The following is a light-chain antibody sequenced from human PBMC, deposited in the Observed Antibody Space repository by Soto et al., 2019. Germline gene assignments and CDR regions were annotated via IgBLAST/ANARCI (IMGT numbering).Light chain of an antibody. CDR3: QQYD. CDR2: GAS. Sequence: DSVLTQSPSTLSLSLGSRSTLSCRTSESISSEYLAWYQQRPGQAPRLLIYGASSRATGVPDRFSGSGYGTDFTLTITRLEPEDFAVYYCQQYDFGGGTKVDIK. V-gene: IGKV3-20*01. CDR1: ESISSEY. J-gene: IGKJ4*01.